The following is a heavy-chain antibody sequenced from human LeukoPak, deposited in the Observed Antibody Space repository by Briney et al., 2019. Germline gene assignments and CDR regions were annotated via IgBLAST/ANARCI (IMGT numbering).Heavy chain of an antibody. D-gene: IGHD3-22*01. V-gene: IGHV3-33*08. J-gene: IGHJ4*02. CDR2: IWYDGSNK. Sequence: PGGSLRLSCAASGFTFSSYSMNWVRQAPGKGLEWVAVIWYDGSNKYYADSVKGRFTISRDNSKNTLYLQMNSLRAEDTAVYYCAREFYYYDSSGPPFDYWGQGTLVTVSS. CDR3: AREFYYYDSSGPPFDY. CDR1: GFTFSSYS.